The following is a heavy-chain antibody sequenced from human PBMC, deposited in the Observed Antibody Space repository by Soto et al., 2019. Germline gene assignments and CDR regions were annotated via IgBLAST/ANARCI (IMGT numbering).Heavy chain of an antibody. V-gene: IGHV4-31*03. CDR2: IYYSGST. D-gene: IGHD2-2*01. J-gene: IGHJ5*02. Sequence: QGQLQESGPGLVKPSQTLSLTCTVSGGSISSGGYYWRWIRQHPGKGLEWIGYIYYSGSTYYNPSLKSRVTISVDTSKNQFSLKLSSVTAADTAVYYCAAHNPATYNWFDPWGQGTLVTVSS. CDR1: GGSISSGGYY. CDR3: AAHNPATYNWFDP.